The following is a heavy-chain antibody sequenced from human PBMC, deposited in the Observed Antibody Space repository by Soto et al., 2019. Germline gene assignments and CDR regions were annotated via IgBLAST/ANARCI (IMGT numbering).Heavy chain of an antibody. D-gene: IGHD2-2*01. CDR2: IWYDGSLI. V-gene: IGHV3-33*01. CDR1: GFTFRNYG. Sequence: ESGGGVVQPGRSLRLSGAASGFTFRNYGMHWVRQAPGKGLEWVAVIWYDGSLIYYADSVRGRFTISRDNSKNTLFMEMNSLRAEDTAVYYCARDPSRDWYFDLWGRGTLVTVSS. CDR3: ARDPSRDWYFDL. J-gene: IGHJ2*01.